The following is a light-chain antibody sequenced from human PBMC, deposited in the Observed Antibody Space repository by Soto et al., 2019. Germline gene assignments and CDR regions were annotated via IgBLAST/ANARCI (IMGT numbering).Light chain of an antibody. CDR1: QTINNW. V-gene: IGKV1-5*03. CDR2: KVS. Sequence: DIQMTQSPSTLSASVGDRVTISCRASQTINNWLGWLQQKPGKAPKLLIYKVSTLESGVPSRFSGSGSGTEFTLTIDGLQTDDVANDYCQQYNNYPWTFGQGTRVEIK. CDR3: QQYNNYPWT. J-gene: IGKJ1*01.